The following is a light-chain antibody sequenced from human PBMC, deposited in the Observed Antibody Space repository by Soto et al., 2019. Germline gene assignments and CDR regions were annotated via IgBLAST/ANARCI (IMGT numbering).Light chain of an antibody. CDR3: QQHGSSLWT. CDR1: QSVSSSY. J-gene: IGKJ1*01. CDR2: GAS. V-gene: IGKV3-20*01. Sequence: EIVLTQSPGTLSLSPGARAPLSCRASQSVSSSYLAWYQQKPGQAPRLLIYGASSRATGIPDRFSGSGSGTDFTLTISRLEPEDFAVYYCQQHGSSLWTFGQGTKVDIK.